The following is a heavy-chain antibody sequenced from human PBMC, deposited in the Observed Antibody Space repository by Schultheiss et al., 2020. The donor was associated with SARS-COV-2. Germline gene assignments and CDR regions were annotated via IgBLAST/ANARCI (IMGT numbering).Heavy chain of an antibody. CDR2: IYYSGYI. Sequence: LSLTCTVSGDSVTSFYWSWIRQPPGKELEWIGLIYYSGYISYNPSLKSRVTISVDTSKNQFSLKLSSVTAADTAVYYCARHDGVPTATTDAFDIWGQGTMVTVSS. J-gene: IGHJ3*02. V-gene: IGHV4-59*08. CDR1: GDSVTSFY. D-gene: IGHD2-2*01. CDR3: ARHDGVPTATTDAFDI.